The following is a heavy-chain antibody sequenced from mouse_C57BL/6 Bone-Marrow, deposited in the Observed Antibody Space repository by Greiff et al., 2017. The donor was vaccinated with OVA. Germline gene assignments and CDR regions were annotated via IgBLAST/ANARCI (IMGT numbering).Heavy chain of an antibody. Sequence: QVQLQQPGAELVKPGASVKLSCKASGYTFTSYWMHWVKQRPGQGLEWIGMIHPNSVSTNYNEKFKSKATLTVDKSSSTAYMQLSSLTSEDSAVYYCARGVYYYGSSYQFAYWGQGTLVTVSA. V-gene: IGHV1-64*01. J-gene: IGHJ3*01. D-gene: IGHD1-1*01. CDR3: ARGVYYYGSSYQFAY. CDR2: IHPNSVST. CDR1: GYTFTSYW.